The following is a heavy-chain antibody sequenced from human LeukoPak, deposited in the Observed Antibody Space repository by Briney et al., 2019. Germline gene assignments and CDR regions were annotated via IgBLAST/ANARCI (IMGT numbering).Heavy chain of an antibody. J-gene: IGHJ4*02. Sequence: GGSLRLSCAASGFIFRDYWMLWVRQAPGKGLIWVSWIDRDGFPTIYADSVKGRFTVSRNNARNTLYLQMNNLRDDDSAVYYCAASRWSGALDFWGKGSLVTVSS. D-gene: IGHD3-3*01. CDR3: AASRWSGALDF. CDR1: GFIFRDYW. V-gene: IGHV3-74*01. CDR2: IDRDGFPT.